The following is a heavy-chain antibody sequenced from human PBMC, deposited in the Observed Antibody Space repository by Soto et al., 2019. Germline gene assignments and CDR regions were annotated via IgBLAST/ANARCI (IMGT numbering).Heavy chain of an antibody. CDR3: PLGYCSSTACYEPFHF. D-gene: IGHD2-2*01. V-gene: IGHV4-39*01. Sequence: QLQLQESGPGLVKPSETLSLTCTVSGGSINSRDYYWGWIRQPPGKGLEWIGNIYYSGSTYYNPSLKSRVTVPVDTSKNQFPLRLSSVTAADTAVYYCPLGYCSSTACYEPFHFWGQGTMVTVSS. CDR1: GGSINSRDYY. CDR2: IYYSGST. J-gene: IGHJ3*01.